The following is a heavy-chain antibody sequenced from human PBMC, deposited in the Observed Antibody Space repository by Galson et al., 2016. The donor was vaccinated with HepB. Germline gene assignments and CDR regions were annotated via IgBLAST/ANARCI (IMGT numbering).Heavy chain of an antibody. J-gene: IGHJ4*02. CDR2: VNGGNDDT. CDR3: ARGAMEFDN. Sequence: SVKVSCKASGYKFTRYGIHWVRQAPGQRLEWMGGVNGGNDDTKYSQKFQARVTITRDAVASTVYMGLRGLTTEDTAVYYCARGAMEFDNWGQGTLVTVSS. D-gene: IGHD5-18*01. CDR1: GYKFTRYG. V-gene: IGHV1-3*01.